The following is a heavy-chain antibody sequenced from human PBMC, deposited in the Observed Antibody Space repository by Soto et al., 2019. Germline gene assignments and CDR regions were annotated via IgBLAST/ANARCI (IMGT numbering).Heavy chain of an antibody. Sequence: GGSLRLSCAASGFTFDDYTMHWVRQAPGKGLEWVSLISWDGGTTYYADSVKGRFTISRDNSKTSLYLQMNSLRTEDTALYYCVKDSGCSRWWSGSYYAMDVWGQGTTVTGSS. CDR2: ISWDGGTT. CDR1: GFTFDDYT. D-gene: IGHD6-13*01. CDR3: VKDSGCSRWWSGSYYAMDV. J-gene: IGHJ6*01. V-gene: IGHV3-43*01.